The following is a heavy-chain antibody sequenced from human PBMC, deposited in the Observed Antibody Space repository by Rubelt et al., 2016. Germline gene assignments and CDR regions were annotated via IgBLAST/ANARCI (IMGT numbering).Heavy chain of an antibody. CDR3: SRDGSEWSRDY. D-gene: IGHD1-26*01. CDR2: ISSSSSTI. J-gene: IGHJ4*02. CDR1: GFTFNSYS. Sequence: VQLVESGGGVVQPGRSLTISCAASGFTFNSYSMNWVRQAPGKGLEGVSYISSSSSTIYYADSWKGRLTISRDNAKNSLSLQINSLGADDTAGYYWSRDGSEWSRDYWGPGTLVTVSS. V-gene: IGHV3-48*01.